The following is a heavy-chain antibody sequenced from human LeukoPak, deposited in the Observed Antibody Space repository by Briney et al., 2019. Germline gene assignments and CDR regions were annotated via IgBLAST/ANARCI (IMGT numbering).Heavy chain of an antibody. V-gene: IGHV4-34*01. CDR3: ARAQGSPNWFDP. J-gene: IGHJ5*02. CDR2: INHSGST. CDR1: GFTFSSYA. Sequence: GSLRLSCAASGFTFSSYAMSWVRQPPGKGLEWIGEINHSGSTNYNPSLKSRVTISVDTSKNQFSLKLSSVTAADTAVYYCARAQGSPNWFDPWGQGTLVTVSS.